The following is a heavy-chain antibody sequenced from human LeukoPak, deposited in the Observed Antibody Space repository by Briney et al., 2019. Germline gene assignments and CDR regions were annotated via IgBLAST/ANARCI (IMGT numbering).Heavy chain of an antibody. D-gene: IGHD3-22*01. V-gene: IGHV3-23*01. CDR2: ISGSGTTT. J-gene: IGHJ4*02. CDR1: KFTFRTYA. Sequence: GGSLRLSCAASKFTFRTYAMSWVRQAPGKGLEWVSTISGSGTTTHYADSVKGRFTISRDNSKNTLYLQMNSLRAEDTAVYYCAKADSSGYYYGGSFDYWGQGTLVTVSS. CDR3: AKADSSGYYYGGSFDY.